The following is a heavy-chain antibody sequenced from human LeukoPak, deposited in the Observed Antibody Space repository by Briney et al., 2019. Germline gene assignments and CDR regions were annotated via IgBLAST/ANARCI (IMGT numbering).Heavy chain of an antibody. J-gene: IGHJ4*02. CDR1: GDSISSYY. CDR3: ARVNYYDSSGTDY. D-gene: IGHD3-22*01. V-gene: IGHV4-59*01. Sequence: SETLSLTCTVSGDSISSYYWSWIRQPPGKGLEWIGYIYYSGSTNYNPSLKSRVTISVDTSKNQFSLRLSSVTAADTAVHYCARVNYYDSSGTDYWGQGTLVTVSS. CDR2: IYYSGST.